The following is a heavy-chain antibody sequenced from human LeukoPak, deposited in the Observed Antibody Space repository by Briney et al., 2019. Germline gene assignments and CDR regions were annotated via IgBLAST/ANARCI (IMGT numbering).Heavy chain of an antibody. Sequence: GGSLRLSCAASGFTFSSYVMSWVRQAPGKGLEWVSAISSSGGSTYYADSVKGRFTISRDNSKNTLYLQMNSLRAEDTAAYYCAKDHDYDYFDYWGQGTLVTVSS. J-gene: IGHJ4*02. D-gene: IGHD5-12*01. CDR2: ISSSGGST. V-gene: IGHV3-23*01. CDR3: AKDHDYDYFDY. CDR1: GFTFSSYV.